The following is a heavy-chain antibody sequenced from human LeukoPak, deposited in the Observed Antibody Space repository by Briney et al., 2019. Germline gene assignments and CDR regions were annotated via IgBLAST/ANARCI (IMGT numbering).Heavy chain of an antibody. CDR3: ARGYSYGYVLDY. CDR2: ISYDESNK. D-gene: IGHD5-18*01. J-gene: IGHJ4*02. V-gene: IGHV3-30*04. CDR1: GFTFSSYA. Sequence: GRSLRLSCAASGFTFSSYAMHWVRQAPGKGLEWVAVISYDESNKYYADSVKGRFTISRDNSKNTLYLQMNSLRAEDTAVYYCARGYSYGYVLDYWGQGTLVTVSS.